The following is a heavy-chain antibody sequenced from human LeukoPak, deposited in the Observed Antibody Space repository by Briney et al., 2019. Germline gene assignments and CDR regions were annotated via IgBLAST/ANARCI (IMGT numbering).Heavy chain of an antibody. CDR2: INPNSGGT. CDR1: GYTFTCYY. CDR3: ARYALIVSRGNWFDP. V-gene: IGHV1-2*02. J-gene: IGHJ5*02. D-gene: IGHD2/OR15-2a*01. Sequence: ASVKVSCKASGYTFTCYYMHWVRQAPGQGLEWMGWINPNSGGTNYAQKFQGRVTMTRDTSISTAYMELSRLRSDDTAVYYCARYALIVSRGNWFDPWGQGTLVTVSS.